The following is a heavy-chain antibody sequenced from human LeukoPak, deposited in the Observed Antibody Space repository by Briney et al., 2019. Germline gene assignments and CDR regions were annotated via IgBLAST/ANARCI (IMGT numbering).Heavy chain of an antibody. Sequence: PGGSLRLSCAASGFMVSSNYMSWIRQPPGKGLEWIGEINHSGSTNYNPSLKSRVTISVDTSKNQFSLKLSSVTAADTAVYYCARGLLLRETYYDFWSGLKGFDPWGQGTLVTVSS. J-gene: IGHJ5*02. CDR3: ARGLLLRETYYDFWSGLKGFDP. D-gene: IGHD3-3*01. V-gene: IGHV4-34*01. CDR1: GFMVSSNY. CDR2: INHSGST.